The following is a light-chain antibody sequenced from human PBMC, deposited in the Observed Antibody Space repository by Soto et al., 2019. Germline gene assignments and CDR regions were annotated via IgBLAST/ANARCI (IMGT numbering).Light chain of an antibody. J-gene: IGKJ5*01. V-gene: IGKV3-20*01. CDR1: QTLSNSF. CDR3: QQYDNSPIT. Sequence: EIALTQSPGTLSLSPGERATLSCRASQTLSNSFIAWYQHKPGQAPRLLVYDTSTRATGIPDRFSGTGSETDFTLTISRLEPEDFAVYYCQQYDNSPITFGQGTRLEIK. CDR2: DTS.